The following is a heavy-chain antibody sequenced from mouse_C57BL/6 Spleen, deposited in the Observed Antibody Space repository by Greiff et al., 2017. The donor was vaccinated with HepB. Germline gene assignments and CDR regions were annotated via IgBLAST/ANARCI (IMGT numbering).Heavy chain of an antibody. CDR3: ARCDGSSYWYFDV. CDR2: IDPEDGET. CDR1: GFNIKDYY. J-gene: IGHJ1*03. D-gene: IGHD1-1*01. V-gene: IGHV14-2*01. Sequence: EVKLVESGAELVKPGASVKLSCTASGFNIKDYYMHWVKQRTEQGLEWIGRIDPEDGETKYAPKFQGKATITADTSSNTAYLQLSSLTSEDTAVDYCARCDGSSYWYFDVWGTGTTVTVSS.